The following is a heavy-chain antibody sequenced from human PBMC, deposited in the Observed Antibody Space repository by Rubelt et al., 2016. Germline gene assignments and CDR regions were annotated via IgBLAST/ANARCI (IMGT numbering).Heavy chain of an antibody. CDR2: IYYSGST. CDR1: GGSISSYY. J-gene: IGHJ4*02. Sequence: QVQLQESGPGLVKPSETLSLTCTVSGGSISSYYWSWIRQPPGKGLEWIGYIYYSGSTNYNPSRRSRVTISVDTSKNQFSRKLRSVTAADTAVYYCARGGDGYNFYYWGQGTLVTVSS. V-gene: IGHV4-59*01. CDR3: ARGGDGYNFYY. D-gene: IGHD5-24*01.